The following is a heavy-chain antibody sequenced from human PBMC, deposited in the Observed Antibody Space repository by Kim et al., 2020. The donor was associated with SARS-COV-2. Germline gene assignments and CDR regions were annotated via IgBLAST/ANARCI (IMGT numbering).Heavy chain of an antibody. CDR1: GFTFSSYS. CDR2: ISSSSSYI. D-gene: IGHD4-4*01. J-gene: IGHJ6*02. V-gene: IGHV3-21*01. Sequence: GGSLRLSCAASGFTFSSYSMNWVRQAPGKGLEWVSSISSSSSYIYYADSVKGRFTISRDNAKNSLYLQMNSLRAEDTAVYYCASRGPFNYEGTSMDVWGQGTTVTVSS. CDR3: ASRGPFNYEGTSMDV.